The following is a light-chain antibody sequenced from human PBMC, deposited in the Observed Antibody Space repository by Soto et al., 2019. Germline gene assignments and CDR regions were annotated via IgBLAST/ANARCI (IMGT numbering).Light chain of an antibody. Sequence: DIQMTQAPSSLSASVGDRFTITCRASQTISKYLIWYQQKPGKAPKLLIYAASSLQSGVPSRFSGSGSGTDFSLTISSLQPEDFASYYCQQSFSLPYTFGQGTKVGI. CDR3: QQSFSLPYT. J-gene: IGKJ2*01. V-gene: IGKV1-39*01. CDR2: AAS. CDR1: QTISKY.